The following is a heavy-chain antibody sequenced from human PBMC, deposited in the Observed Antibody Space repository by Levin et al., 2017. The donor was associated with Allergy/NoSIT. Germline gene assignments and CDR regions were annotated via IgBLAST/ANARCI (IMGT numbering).Heavy chain of an antibody. CDR2: IWYDGSNI. D-gene: IGHD3-10*01. CDR3: ARDAIYGSGTYYLGNNYYYYYMDV. J-gene: IGHJ6*03. CDR1: GSTFSSYG. Sequence: PGGSLRLSCTASGSTFSSYGMHWVRQAPGKGPEWVAIIWYDGSNIYYADSVKGRFTISRDNSKNTLYLQMNSLRAEDTAVYYCARDAIYGSGTYYLGNNYYYYYMDVWGKGTTVTVSS. V-gene: IGHV3-33*01.